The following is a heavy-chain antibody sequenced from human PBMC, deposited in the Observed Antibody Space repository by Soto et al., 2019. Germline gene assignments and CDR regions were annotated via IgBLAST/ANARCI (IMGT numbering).Heavy chain of an antibody. D-gene: IGHD3-22*01. CDR1: DGSISNFY. Sequence: PSETLSLTCTVSDGSISNFYWSWIRQPPGKGLEWIGYISSSGNTNYNPPLKSRVSISVDTSKNQFSLNLTSVTAADTAVYYCARAPMVLTRSYFDSWGQGPPVTVSS. V-gene: IGHV4-59*01. J-gene: IGHJ4*02. CDR3: ARAPMVLTRSYFDS. CDR2: ISSSGNT.